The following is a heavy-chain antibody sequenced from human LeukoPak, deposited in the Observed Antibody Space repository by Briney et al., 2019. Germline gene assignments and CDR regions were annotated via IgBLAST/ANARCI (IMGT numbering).Heavy chain of an antibody. CDR3: AKDGPPIVVVLAATPGYFDY. CDR1: GFTFSSYA. V-gene: IGHV3-23*01. Sequence: PGGSLRLSCAASGFTFSSYAMSWVRQAPGKGLEWVSAISGSGGSTYYADSVKGRFTISRDNSKNSLYLQTNSLRAEKTAVYYCAKDGPPIVVVLAATPGYFDYWGQGTLVTVSS. J-gene: IGHJ4*02. D-gene: IGHD2-15*01. CDR2: ISGSGGST.